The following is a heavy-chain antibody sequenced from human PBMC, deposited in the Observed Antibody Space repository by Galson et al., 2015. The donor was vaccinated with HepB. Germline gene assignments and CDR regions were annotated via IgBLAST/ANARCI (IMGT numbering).Heavy chain of an antibody. V-gene: IGHV3-21*05. CDR3: ARVADADYGDHSHFDS. CDR1: GITFSSYT. CDR2: ISSNTIYT. J-gene: IGHJ4*02. Sequence: SLRLSCAASGITFSSYTMNWVRQAPGKGLGWLSYISSNTIYTNYADSVKGRFTVSRDNVKNSISLQMNRLSVEDTAIYYCARVADADYGDHSHFDSWGQGTLVTVSS. D-gene: IGHD4-17*01.